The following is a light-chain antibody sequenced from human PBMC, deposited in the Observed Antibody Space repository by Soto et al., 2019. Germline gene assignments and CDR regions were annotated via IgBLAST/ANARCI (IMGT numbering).Light chain of an antibody. J-gene: IGKJ4*01. V-gene: IGKV3D-15*01. CDR1: QNIDNN. Sequence: EIVMTQSPATLSVSPGDRVTLSCRASQNIDNNLAWYQQXXXXXPRLLIYGASTRANGIPARFSGSGSGTEFTLTISSLQSEDFAVYCCQQYNNWPPLTFGGGTKVEIK. CDR2: GAS. CDR3: QQYNNWPPLT.